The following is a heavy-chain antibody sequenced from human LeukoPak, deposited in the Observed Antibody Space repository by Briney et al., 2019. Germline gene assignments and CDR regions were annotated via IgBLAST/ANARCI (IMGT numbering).Heavy chain of an antibody. CDR3: ARGRGDY. Sequence: PSETLSLTCTVSGGSISSSSYYWSWIRQPPGKGLEWIGEINHSGSTNYNPSLKSRVTISVDTSKNQFSLKLSSVTAADTAVYYCARGRGDYWGQGTLVTVSS. J-gene: IGHJ4*02. V-gene: IGHV4-39*07. CDR2: INHSGST. CDR1: GGSISSSSYY.